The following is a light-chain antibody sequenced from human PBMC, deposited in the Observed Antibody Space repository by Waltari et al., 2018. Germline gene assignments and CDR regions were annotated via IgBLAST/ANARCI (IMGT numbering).Light chain of an antibody. CDR3: QQYYSTPWT. CDR2: WAS. Sequence: VFYSSTNKNYLAWYQQKPGQPPKLLIYWASTRESGVPDRFSGSGSGTDFTLTISSLQAEDVAVYYCQQYYSTPWTFGQGTKVEIK. J-gene: IGKJ1*01. CDR1: VFYSSTNKNY. V-gene: IGKV4-1*01.